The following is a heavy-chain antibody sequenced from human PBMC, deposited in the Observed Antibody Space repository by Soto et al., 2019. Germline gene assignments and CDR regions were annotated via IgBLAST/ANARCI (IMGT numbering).Heavy chain of an antibody. V-gene: IGHV1-46*01. J-gene: IGHJ4*03. CDR2: INPSGGST. CDR1: GYTFSTYY. CDR3: ARYDYNGYYFDY. D-gene: IGHD4-4*01. Sequence: VASVKVSCKASGYTFSTYYMHWVRQAPGQGYEWMGIINPSGGSTTYAQKFQGRVTMTRDTSTTTVYMELSSLKSEDTAVYYCARYDYNGYYFDYWGQGTTVTVSS.